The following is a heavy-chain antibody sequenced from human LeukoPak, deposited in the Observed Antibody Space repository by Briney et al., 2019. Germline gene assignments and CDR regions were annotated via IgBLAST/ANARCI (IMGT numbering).Heavy chain of an antibody. V-gene: IGHV1-8*01. CDR3: ARGHNWFDP. Sequence: ASLSLSCTASGYTFTSYDINWVRQAPGQGLELMGWMNPNSGNTGYAQKFQGRVTMTRNTSISTAYMELSSLRSADTAVYYCARGHNWFDPWGQGTLVTVSS. CDR2: MNPNSGNT. J-gene: IGHJ5*02. CDR1: GYTFTSYD.